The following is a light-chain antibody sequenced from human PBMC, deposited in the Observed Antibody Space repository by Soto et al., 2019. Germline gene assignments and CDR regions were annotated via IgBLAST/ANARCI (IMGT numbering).Light chain of an antibody. CDR2: EFS. CDR1: SSDVGGYNY. CDR3: SSFTSINTWV. Sequence: QSALTQPASVSGSPGQSITISCTGTSSDVGGYNYVSWYQQHPGKAPKLMIYEFSNRPSGVSNRFFGSKSGNTASLTISGLQTEDEADYYCSSFTSINTWVFGGGTKLTVL. V-gene: IGLV2-14*01. J-gene: IGLJ3*02.